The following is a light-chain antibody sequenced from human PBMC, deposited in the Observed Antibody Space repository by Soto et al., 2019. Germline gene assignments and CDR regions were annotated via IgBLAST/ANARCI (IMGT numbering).Light chain of an antibody. J-gene: IGKJ5*01. CDR2: KVS. Sequence: EVVMTLSPLYMPVTLGRPASISCRSNQSHVHSDGIAYFSWFQQRPGRSPRRLIYKVSNRDSGVPDRISGSGGGSAFELKISRVQAEDVAVYNCGERASCPNSFGDGTRLEIK. CDR1: QSHVHSDGIAY. V-gene: IGKV2-30*02. CDR3: GERASCPNS.